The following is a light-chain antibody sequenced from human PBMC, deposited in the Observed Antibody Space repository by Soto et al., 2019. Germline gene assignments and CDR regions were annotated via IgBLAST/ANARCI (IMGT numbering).Light chain of an antibody. V-gene: IGKV3-20*01. J-gene: IGKJ5*01. CDR2: GAS. CDR3: QQYGSSSIT. Sequence: EILLTQSPGTLSLSPGERATLSCGASQSVSSYLAWYQQKPGQAPRLLIYGASSRATGIPDRFSGSGSGTDFTLTISRLEPEDFAVYYCQQYGSSSITFGPGTRLE. CDR1: QSVSSY.